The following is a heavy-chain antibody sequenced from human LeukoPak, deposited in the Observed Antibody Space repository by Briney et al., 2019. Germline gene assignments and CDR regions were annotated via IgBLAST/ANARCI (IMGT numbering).Heavy chain of an antibody. J-gene: IGHJ4*02. CDR3: ARAVDYGGTLDY. V-gene: IGHV1-2*05. Sequence: SVKVSCKASGYTFTAYYMHWVRQAPGQGLEWMGRINPNSGDTNYAQKFQGRVTMTRDTSISTAYMELSRLRSDDTGVYYCARAVDYGGTLDYWGQGTLVTVSS. CDR2: INPNSGDT. CDR1: GYTFTAYY. D-gene: IGHD4-23*01.